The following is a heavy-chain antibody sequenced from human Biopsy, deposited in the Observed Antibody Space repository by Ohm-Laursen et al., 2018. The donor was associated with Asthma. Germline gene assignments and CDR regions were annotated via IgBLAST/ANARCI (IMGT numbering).Heavy chain of an antibody. J-gene: IGHJ5*02. Sequence: SLRLSCAASGFTFSSYSMNWVRQAPGKGLEWVSYISSSSSTIYYADSVKGRFTISRDNAKNSLYLQMNSLRDEDTAVYYCAKAERYFDWYWFDPWGQGTLVTVPS. V-gene: IGHV3-48*02. D-gene: IGHD3-9*01. CDR2: ISSSSSTI. CDR1: GFTFSSYS. CDR3: AKAERYFDWYWFDP.